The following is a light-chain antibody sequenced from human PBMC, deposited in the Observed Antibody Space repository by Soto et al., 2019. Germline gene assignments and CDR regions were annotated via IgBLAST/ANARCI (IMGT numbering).Light chain of an antibody. Sequence: QSVLTQPASVSGSPGQSITISCTGTSSDVGGYNYVSWYQQHPGKAPKLMIYDVSNLPSGVSNRFSGSKSGNTASLTISGLQAEDEADYYCSSYTSSSTQVVFGGGTKLTVL. CDR3: SSYTSSSTQVV. CDR1: SSDVGGYNY. V-gene: IGLV2-14*01. J-gene: IGLJ2*01. CDR2: DVS.